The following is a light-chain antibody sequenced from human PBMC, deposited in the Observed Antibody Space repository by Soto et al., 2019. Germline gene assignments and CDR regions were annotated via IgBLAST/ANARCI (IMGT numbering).Light chain of an antibody. CDR1: SSDVGGYNY. CDR3: SSYTSRSSSTYV. Sequence: QSALTPPASLSGSPGQSITISCTGTSSDVGGYNYVSWYQQHPGKAPKLMIYDVSNRPSGVSNRFSGSKSGNTASLTISGLQAEDEADYYCSSYTSRSSSTYVFGTGTKVTVL. V-gene: IGLV2-14*01. CDR2: DVS. J-gene: IGLJ1*01.